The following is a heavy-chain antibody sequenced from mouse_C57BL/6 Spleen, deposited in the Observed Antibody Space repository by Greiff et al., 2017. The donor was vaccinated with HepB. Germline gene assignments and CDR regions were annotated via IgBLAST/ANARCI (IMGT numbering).Heavy chain of an antibody. J-gene: IGHJ2*01. CDR2: IDPETGGT. CDR3: TRWDGYNYFDY. Sequence: QVQLQQSGAELVRPGASVTLSCKASGYTFTDYEMHWVKQTPVHGLEWIGAIDPETGGTAYNQKFKGKAILTADKSSSTAYMELRSLTSEDSAVYYCTRWDGYNYFDYWGQGTTLTVSS. CDR1: GYTFTDYE. V-gene: IGHV1-15*01. D-gene: IGHD2-3*01.